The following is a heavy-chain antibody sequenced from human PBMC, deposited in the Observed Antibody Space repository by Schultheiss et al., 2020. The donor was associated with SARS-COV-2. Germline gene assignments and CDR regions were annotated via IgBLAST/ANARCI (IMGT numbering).Heavy chain of an antibody. CDR2: ISTSSNTI. CDR1: GFTFSSYG. D-gene: IGHD1-26*01. V-gene: IGHV3-48*02. CDR3: ARDGSPAEYGAY. J-gene: IGHJ4*02. Sequence: GGSLRLSCAASGFTFSSYGMHWVRQAPGKGLEWLSYISTSSNTIYYADSVKGRFTISRDNAKNSLYLQMNNLRDEDTAVYYCARDGSPAEYGAYWGQGILVTVSS.